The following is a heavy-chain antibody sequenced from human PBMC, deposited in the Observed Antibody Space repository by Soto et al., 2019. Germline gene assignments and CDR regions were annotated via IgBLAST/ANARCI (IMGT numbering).Heavy chain of an antibody. CDR1: GESFSGYY. Sequence: SETLSLTCAVYGESFSGYYWSWIRQPPGKGLEWIGEIHDSGSTNYNPSLKSRLIISVDTSRNQFSLKLSSVTAADTAVYYCARDMHAGFTHYFDPWGQGTLVTVSS. J-gene: IGHJ5*02. CDR3: ARDMHAGFTHYFDP. D-gene: IGHD1-26*01. V-gene: IGHV4-34*01. CDR2: IHDSGST.